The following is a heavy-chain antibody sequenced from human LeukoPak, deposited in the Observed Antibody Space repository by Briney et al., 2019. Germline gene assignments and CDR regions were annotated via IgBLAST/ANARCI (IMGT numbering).Heavy chain of an antibody. D-gene: IGHD3-10*01. CDR1: GGSISSGGYY. V-gene: IGHV4-31*03. CDR2: IYYSGST. J-gene: IGHJ4*02. Sequence: SQTLSLTCTVSGGSISSGGYYWSWIRQHPGKGLEWIGYIYYSGSTYYNPSLKSRVTISVDTSKNQSSLKLSSVTAADTAVYYCARDGTYGSGSYSKGFDYWGQGTLVTVS. CDR3: ARDGTYGSGSYSKGFDY.